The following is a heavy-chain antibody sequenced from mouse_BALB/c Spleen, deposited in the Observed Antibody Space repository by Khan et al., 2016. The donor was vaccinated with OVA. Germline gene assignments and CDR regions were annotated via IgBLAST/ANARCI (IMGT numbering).Heavy chain of an antibody. CDR1: GYSFTTYY. J-gene: IGHJ3*01. CDR2: IDPFSGST. D-gene: IGHD2-2*01. Sequence: VQLQQSGPELMKPGASVKISCMASGYSFTTYYIHWVMQSPGKSLEWIGYIDPFSGSTTYNQTFKGKATLTVDKSSSTAYIHLSNLTSEDSAVYYFTGHGYVAWFTYWGQGTLVTVSA. CDR3: TGHGYVAWFTY. V-gene: IGHV1S135*01.